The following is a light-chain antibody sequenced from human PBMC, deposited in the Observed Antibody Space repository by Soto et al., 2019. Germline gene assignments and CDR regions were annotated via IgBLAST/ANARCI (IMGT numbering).Light chain of an antibody. CDR2: GAA. CDR3: QQYHNWPA. Sequence: ETVMTQSPATLSGSPGERATLSCRASQSVFSSLAWYQHKPGQAPRLLIYGAATRATGIPARFSGSGSGTEFTLTISSLQSDDIAVYYCQQYHNWPAFGQGTKVEIK. V-gene: IGKV3-15*01. CDR1: QSVFSS. J-gene: IGKJ1*01.